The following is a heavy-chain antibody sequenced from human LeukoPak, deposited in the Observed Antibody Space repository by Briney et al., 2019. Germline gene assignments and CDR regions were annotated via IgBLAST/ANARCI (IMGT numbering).Heavy chain of an antibody. V-gene: IGHV4-39*07. Sequence: SETLSLTCTVSGGSISSSSYYWGWIRQPPGKGLEWIGSIYYSGSTYYNPSLKSRVTISVDTSKNQFSLKLSSVTAADTAVYYCARTYGSGSFFIDYWGQGTLVTVSS. CDR3: ARTYGSGSFFIDY. CDR2: IYYSGST. D-gene: IGHD3-10*01. CDR1: GGSISSSSYY. J-gene: IGHJ4*02.